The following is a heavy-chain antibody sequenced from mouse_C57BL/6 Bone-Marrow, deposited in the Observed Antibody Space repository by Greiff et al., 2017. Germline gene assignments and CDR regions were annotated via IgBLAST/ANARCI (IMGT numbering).Heavy chain of an antibody. CDR2: IYPRSGNT. CDR3: ARGCYWYFDV. D-gene: IGHD3-3*01. CDR1: GYTFTSYG. J-gene: IGHJ1*03. Sequence: QVTLKESGAELARPGASVKLSCKASGYTFTSYGISWVKQRTGQGLEWIGEIYPRSGNTYYNEKFKGKATLTADKSSSTAYMELRSLTSEDSAVYFCARGCYWYFDVWGTGTTVTVSS. V-gene: IGHV1-81*01.